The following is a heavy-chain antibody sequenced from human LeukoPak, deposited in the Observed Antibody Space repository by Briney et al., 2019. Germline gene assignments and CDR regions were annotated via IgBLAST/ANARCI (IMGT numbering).Heavy chain of an antibody. D-gene: IGHD5/OR15-5a*01. J-gene: IGHJ4*02. Sequence: PSETLSLTCAVYGGSFSGYYWSWIRQPPGKGLEWIGEINHSGSTNYNPSLKSRVTISVDTSKNQFSLKLSSVTAADTAVYYCARGLVSIAIGDKYYFDYWGQGTLVTVSS. V-gene: IGHV4-34*01. CDR2: INHSGST. CDR1: GGSFSGYY. CDR3: ARGLVSIAIGDKYYFDY.